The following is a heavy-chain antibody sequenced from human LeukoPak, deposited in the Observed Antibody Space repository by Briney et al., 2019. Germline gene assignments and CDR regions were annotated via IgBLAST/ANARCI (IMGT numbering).Heavy chain of an antibody. J-gene: IGHJ6*03. CDR2: ISAYNGNT. CDR3: AREPGGYCSSTSCYRYYYYYMDV. V-gene: IGHV1-18*01. CDR1: GYTFTSYG. Sequence: GASVKVSCKASGYTFTSYGISWVRQAPGQGLEWMGWISAYNGNTNYAQKLQGRVTMTTDTSTSTAYMELRSLRSDDTAVYYCAREPGGYCSSTSCYRYYYYYMDVWGKGTTVTVSS. D-gene: IGHD2-2*02.